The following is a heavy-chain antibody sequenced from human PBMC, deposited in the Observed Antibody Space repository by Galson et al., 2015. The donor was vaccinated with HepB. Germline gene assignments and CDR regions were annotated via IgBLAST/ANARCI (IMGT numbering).Heavy chain of an antibody. CDR2: ISSSSSTI. V-gene: IGHV3-48*04. Sequence: SCAASGFTFSSYSMNWFRQAPGEGLEWVSYISSSSSTIYYADSVKGRFTISRDNAKNSLYLQMNSLRAEDTAVYYCARDRQQLGYYYGMDVWGQGTTVTVSS. CDR1: GFTFSSYS. CDR3: ARDRQQLGYYYGMDV. J-gene: IGHJ6*02. D-gene: IGHD6-13*01.